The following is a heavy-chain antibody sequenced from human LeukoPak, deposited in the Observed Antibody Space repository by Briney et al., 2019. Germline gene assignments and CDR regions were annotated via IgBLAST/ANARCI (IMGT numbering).Heavy chain of an antibody. CDR3: ARVLGHAQYYYDSSGYYHLGFDP. CDR1: GYIFTGYY. J-gene: IGHJ5*02. V-gene: IGHV1-2*02. Sequence: ASVKVSCKASGYIFTGYYMHWVRQAPGQGLEWMGWINPNSGGTNYAQKLQGRVTMTTDTSTSTAYMELRSLRSDDTAVYYCARVLGHAQYYYDSSGYYHLGFDPWGQGTLVTVSS. D-gene: IGHD3-22*01. CDR2: INPNSGGT.